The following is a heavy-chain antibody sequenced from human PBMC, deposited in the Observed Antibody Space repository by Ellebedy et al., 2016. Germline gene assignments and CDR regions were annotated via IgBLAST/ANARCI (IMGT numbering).Heavy chain of an antibody. Sequence: SETLSLXXTVSGGSISSYYWSWIRQPPGKGLEWIGEINHSGSTNYNPSLKSRVTISVDTSKNQFSLKLSSVTAADTAVYYCARTVRRAADFPKYYFDYWGQGTLVTVSS. CDR1: GGSISSYY. CDR3: ARTVRRAADFPKYYFDY. J-gene: IGHJ4*02. CDR2: INHSGST. D-gene: IGHD6-13*01. V-gene: IGHV4-34*01.